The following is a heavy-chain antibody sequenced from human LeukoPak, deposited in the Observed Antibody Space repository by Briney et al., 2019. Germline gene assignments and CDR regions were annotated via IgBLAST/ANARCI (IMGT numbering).Heavy chain of an antibody. CDR2: ISSTSNYI. CDR1: GFTFSTYS. Sequence: GGSLRLSCAASGFTFSTYSMNWVRQAPGKGLEWVSSISSTSNYIYYADSMKGRFTISRDNAKNSLYLQMISLRAEDTAVYYCARCGTPNNYYGYGVDVWGQGTTVIVSS. CDR3: ARCGTPNNYYGYGVDV. J-gene: IGHJ6*02. V-gene: IGHV3-21*04. D-gene: IGHD1-26*01.